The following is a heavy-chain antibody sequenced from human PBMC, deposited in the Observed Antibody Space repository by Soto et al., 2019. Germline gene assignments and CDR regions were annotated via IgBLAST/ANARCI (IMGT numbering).Heavy chain of an antibody. V-gene: IGHV3-30*04. Sequence: QVQLVESGGGVVQPGRSLRLSCAASGFSFSSSSLHWVRQASSKGLDRLAVISSHGREIHYANSVKGRFTISRHXSQNXVFLQMNGLTXEDTAIYFCVTEPSFGEFRYWGQGTFVAVSS. D-gene: IGHD3-10*01. CDR2: ISSHGREI. CDR1: GFSFSSSS. J-gene: IGHJ4*02. CDR3: VTEPSFGEFRY.